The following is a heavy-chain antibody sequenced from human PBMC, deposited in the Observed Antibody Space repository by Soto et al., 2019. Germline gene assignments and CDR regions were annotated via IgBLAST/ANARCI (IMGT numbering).Heavy chain of an antibody. CDR1: GGSISSSSYY. CDR3: ASVRVPAATYHGYYYYYMDV. CDR2: IYYSGST. J-gene: IGHJ6*03. V-gene: IGHV4-39*01. Sequence: SETLSLTCTVSGGSISSSSYYWGWIRQPPGKGLEWIGSIYYSGSTYYNPSLKSRVTISVDTSKNQFSLKLSSVTAADTAVYYCASVRVPAATYHGYYYYYMDVWGKGTTVTVSS. D-gene: IGHD6-13*01.